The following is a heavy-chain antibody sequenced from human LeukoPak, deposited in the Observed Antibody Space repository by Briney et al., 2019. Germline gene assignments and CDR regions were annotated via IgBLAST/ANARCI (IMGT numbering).Heavy chain of an antibody. V-gene: IGHV3-30*18. CDR3: AKDGHCTNGVCYGYFNY. CDR1: GFTFSSYG. D-gene: IGHD2-8*01. CDR2: ISYDGSNK. J-gene: IGHJ4*02. Sequence: PGGSLRLSRAASGFTFSSYGMHWVRQAPGKGLEWVALISYDGSNKYYADSVKGRFTISRDNSKNTLYLQMNSLRAEDTAVYYCAKDGHCTNGVCYGYFNYWGQGTLVTVSS.